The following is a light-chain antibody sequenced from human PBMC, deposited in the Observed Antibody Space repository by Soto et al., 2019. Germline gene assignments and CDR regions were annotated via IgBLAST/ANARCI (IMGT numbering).Light chain of an antibody. CDR3: QQRSNWPLT. V-gene: IGKV3-11*01. Sequence: EIVLTQSPATLSLSPGERATLSCRASQSVSSYLAWYQQKPGQAPRLLIYDASNRATGIPARFSGSGSGTDFTLTISSREPEDFAVYYCQQRSNWPLTFVGGTKVEIK. CDR1: QSVSSY. J-gene: IGKJ4*01. CDR2: DAS.